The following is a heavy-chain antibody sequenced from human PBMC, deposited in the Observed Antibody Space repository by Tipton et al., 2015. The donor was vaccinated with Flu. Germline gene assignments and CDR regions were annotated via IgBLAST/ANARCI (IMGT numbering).Heavy chain of an antibody. J-gene: IGHJ5*02. CDR1: GFTFDDYA. V-gene: IGHV3-9*01. CDR3: AKSSSSWLDNWFDP. D-gene: IGHD6-13*01. Sequence: SLRLSCAASGFTFDDYAMHWVRQAPGKGLEWVSGISWNSGSIGYADSVKGRFTISRDNAKNSLYPQMNSLRAEDTALYYCAKSSSSWLDNWFDPWGQGTLVTVSS. CDR2: ISWNSGSI.